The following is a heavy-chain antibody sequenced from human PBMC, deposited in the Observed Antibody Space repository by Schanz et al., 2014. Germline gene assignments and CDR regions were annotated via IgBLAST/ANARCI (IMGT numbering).Heavy chain of an antibody. D-gene: IGHD5-12*01. V-gene: IGHV1-3*04. CDR3: ARGIGGYGANNYFDY. CDR2: INTGSGDT. CDR1: GFTLSSYA. Sequence: VQLVESGGGVVQPGRSLRLSCAAYGFTLSSYAMHWVRQAPGQRLEWMGWINTGSGDTKYSQNFQGRVTITRDTSASTAYMELSSLRSEDTAVYSCARGIGGYGANNYFDYWGQGTLVTVSS. J-gene: IGHJ4*02.